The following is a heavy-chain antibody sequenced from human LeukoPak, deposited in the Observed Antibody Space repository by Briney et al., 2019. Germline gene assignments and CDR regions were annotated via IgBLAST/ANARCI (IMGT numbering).Heavy chain of an antibody. J-gene: IGHJ4*02. V-gene: IGHV3-33*01. CDR2: IWYDGSNK. CDR3: ARDDSNNWGGYFDY. CDR1: GFTFSSYG. Sequence: GGSLRLSCAASGFTFSSYGMHWVRQAPGKGLEWVAVIWYDGSNKYYADSVKGRFTISRDNSKNTLYLQMNSLRAEDTAVYYCARDDSNNWGGYFDYWGQGTLVTVSS. D-gene: IGHD6-13*01.